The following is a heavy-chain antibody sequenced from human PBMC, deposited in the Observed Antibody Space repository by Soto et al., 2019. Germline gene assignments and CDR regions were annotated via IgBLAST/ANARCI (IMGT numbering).Heavy chain of an antibody. CDR3: ARLIHCKTTSCYFDY. CDR2: VYYSGTT. V-gene: IGHV4-59*05. Sequence: SETLSLTCTVSGGSISSYYWTLIRQPPGKGLEWIGSVYYSGTTYYNPSLKSRVTISEDTSKNQFSLRLSSVTAADTAVFYCARLIHCKTTSCYFDYWGPGTLVTVSS. J-gene: IGHJ4*02. CDR1: GGSISSYY. D-gene: IGHD2-2*01.